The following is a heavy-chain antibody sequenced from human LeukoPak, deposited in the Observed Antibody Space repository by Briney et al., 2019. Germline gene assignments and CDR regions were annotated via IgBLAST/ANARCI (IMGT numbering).Heavy chain of an antibody. J-gene: IGHJ4*02. V-gene: IGHV3-30*18. CDR1: GFTFSSYG. CDR3: AKDSGDRGGNFDY. CDR2: ISYDGSNK. D-gene: IGHD3-16*01. Sequence: GGSLRLSCAASGFTFSSYGMHWVRQAPGKGLGWVAVISYDGSNKYYADSVKGRFTISRDNSKNTLYLQMNSLRAEDTAVYYCAKDSGDRGGNFDYWGQGTLVTVSS.